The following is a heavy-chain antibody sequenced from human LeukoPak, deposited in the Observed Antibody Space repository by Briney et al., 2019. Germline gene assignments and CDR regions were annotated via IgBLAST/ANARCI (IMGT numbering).Heavy chain of an antibody. J-gene: IGHJ5*02. Sequence: GGSLRLSCAASGFTLRNYAMSWVRQAPGKGLEWVSALSGNGFSTYYADSVKGRFTISRGNSKNTVYFQMNSLRAEDTAVYFCAKDFSSSWRNYFFDPWGLGTLVTVSS. CDR3: AKDFSSSWRNYFFDP. D-gene: IGHD6-13*01. CDR1: GFTLRNYA. CDR2: LSGNGFST. V-gene: IGHV3-23*01.